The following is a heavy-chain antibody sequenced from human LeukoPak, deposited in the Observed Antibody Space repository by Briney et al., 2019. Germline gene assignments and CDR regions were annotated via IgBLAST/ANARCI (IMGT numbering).Heavy chain of an antibody. V-gene: IGHV3-20*04. CDR3: ARYGFYCSSTSCYIFDN. Sequence: AGGSLRLSCAASGFTFDDYGMSWVRQAPGKGLEWVSGINWNGGNIGYADSVKGRFTISRDNAKNSLYLQMNSLRAEDTALYYCARYGFYCSSTSCYIFDNWGQGTLVTVSS. CDR1: GFTFDDYG. J-gene: IGHJ4*02. CDR2: INWNGGNI. D-gene: IGHD2-2*02.